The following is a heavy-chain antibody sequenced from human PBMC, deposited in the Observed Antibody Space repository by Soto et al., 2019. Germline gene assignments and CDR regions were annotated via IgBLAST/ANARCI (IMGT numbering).Heavy chain of an antibody. CDR1: GFTVSSNY. CDR2: IYSGGST. CDR3: ARDQAREMATILDY. J-gene: IGHJ4*02. V-gene: IGHV3-66*01. Sequence: EVQLVESGGGLVQPGGSLRLSCAASGFTVSSNYMSWVHQAPGKGLEWVSVIYSGGSTYYADSVKGRFTISRDNSKNTLYLQMNGLRAEDTAVYYCARDQAREMATILDYWGQGALVTVSS. D-gene: IGHD5-12*01.